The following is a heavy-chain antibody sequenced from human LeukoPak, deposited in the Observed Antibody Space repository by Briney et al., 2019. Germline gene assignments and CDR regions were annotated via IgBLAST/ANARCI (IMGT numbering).Heavy chain of an antibody. CDR3: ARNPRKVDTAMVCFDP. CDR1: GYSFTSYW. V-gene: IGHV5-51*01. J-gene: IGHJ5*02. CDR2: IYPGDSDT. D-gene: IGHD5-18*01. Sequence: GESLKISCKGSGYSFTSYWIGWVRQMPGKGLEWMGIIYPGDSDTRYSPSFQGQVTISADKSISTAYLQWSSLKASDTAMYYRARNPRKVDTAMVCFDPWGQGTLVTVSS.